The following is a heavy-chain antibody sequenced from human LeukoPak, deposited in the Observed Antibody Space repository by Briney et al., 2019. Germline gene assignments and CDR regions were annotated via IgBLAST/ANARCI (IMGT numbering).Heavy chain of an antibody. CDR1: GFTFNTYS. J-gene: IGHJ4*02. CDR2: ITSDSRAI. Sequence: GGSLRLSCAASGFTFNTYSMHWVRQAPGKGLEWISYITSDSRAIYYADSVKGRFTISRDNAKNSLYLQMNSLGDEDTAVYYCARDNKAWYYYDSSGYFDYWGQGTLVTVSS. CDR3: ARDNKAWYYYDSSGYFDY. V-gene: IGHV3-48*02. D-gene: IGHD3-22*01.